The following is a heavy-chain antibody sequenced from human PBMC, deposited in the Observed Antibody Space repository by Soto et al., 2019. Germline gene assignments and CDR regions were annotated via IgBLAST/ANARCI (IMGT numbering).Heavy chain of an antibody. CDR3: ARGGRDGYEPTFDY. CDR2: IIPIFGTA. Sequence: ASVKVSCKASGGTFSSYAISWVRQAPGQGLEWMGGIIPIFGTANYAQKFQGRVTITADKSTSTAYMELSSLRSEDTAVYYCARGGRDGYEPTFDYWGQGTLVTVSS. J-gene: IGHJ4*02. D-gene: IGHD5-12*01. CDR1: GGTFSSYA. V-gene: IGHV1-69*06.